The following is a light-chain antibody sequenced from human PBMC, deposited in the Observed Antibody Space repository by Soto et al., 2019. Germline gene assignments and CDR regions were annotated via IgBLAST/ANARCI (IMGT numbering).Light chain of an antibody. CDR3: QQYNSWPIFT. J-gene: IGKJ3*01. CDR1: QSVDSN. V-gene: IGKV3-15*01. CDR2: GAS. Sequence: EIVMTQSPATLSVSPGERATVSCRASQSVDSNFAWYQQKPGQAPRLLIYGASTRAAGVPARFSGSGSGTDFTLIVSSLQADDFAVYYCQQYNSWPIFTFGPGTKVDFK.